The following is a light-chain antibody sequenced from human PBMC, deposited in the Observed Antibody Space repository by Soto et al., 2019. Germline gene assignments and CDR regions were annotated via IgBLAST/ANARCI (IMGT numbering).Light chain of an antibody. CDR3: LQDYNYPPT. V-gene: IGKV1-6*02. J-gene: IGKJ5*01. CDR2: AAS. CDR1: QAIRND. Sequence: AIQMTQSPSSQSASVGDRVTITCRASQAIRNDLGWYKQKPGKAPKLLIYAASSLQSGVPSRFSGSGSGTDFTLTISSLQAEDFATYYCLQDYNYPPTFGQGTRLEMK.